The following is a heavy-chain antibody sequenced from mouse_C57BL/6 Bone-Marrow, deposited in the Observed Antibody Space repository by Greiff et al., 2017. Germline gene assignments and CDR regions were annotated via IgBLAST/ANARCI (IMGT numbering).Heavy chain of an antibody. CDR2: IYPGSGST. CDR1: GYTFTSYW. Sequence: QVQLQQPGAELVKPGASVKMSCKASGYTFTSYWITWVKQRPGQGLEWIGDIYPGSGSTNYNEKFKSKATLTVDTSSSTAYMRLSSLTSEDSAVYYCARTPPITTVVARYWYFDVWGTGTTVTVSS. CDR3: ARTPPITTVVARYWYFDV. J-gene: IGHJ1*03. V-gene: IGHV1-55*01. D-gene: IGHD1-1*01.